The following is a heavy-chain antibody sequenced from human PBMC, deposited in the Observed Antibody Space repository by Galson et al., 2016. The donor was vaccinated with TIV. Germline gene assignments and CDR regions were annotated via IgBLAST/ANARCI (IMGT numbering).Heavy chain of an antibody. J-gene: IGHJ4*02. Sequence: SVKVSCKASGYTFIYSAIHWVRQAPGQGLEWMGWINTGNSNTKYSQKFQARVAITRDISASTVYMALNGLRSEDTAVYFCARDIPGTAKYFDFWGQGAPVTVAS. D-gene: IGHD3-10*01. V-gene: IGHV1-3*04. CDR2: INTGNSNT. CDR3: ARDIPGTAKYFDF. CDR1: GYTFIYSA.